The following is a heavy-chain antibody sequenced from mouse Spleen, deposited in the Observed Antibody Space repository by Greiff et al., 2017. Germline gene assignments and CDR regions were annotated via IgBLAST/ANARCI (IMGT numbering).Heavy chain of an antibody. V-gene: IGHV1-20*01. CDR1: GYSFTGYF. D-gene: IGHD2-14*01. CDR3: ARGGYDGIFYYAMDY. CDR2: INPYNGDT. Sequence: VQLQQSGPELVKPGDSVKISCKASGYSFTGYFMNWVMQSHGKSLEWIGRINPYNGDTFYNQKFKGKATLTVDKSSSTAHMELRSLTSEDSAVYYCARGGYDGIFYYAMDYWGQGTSVTVSS. J-gene: IGHJ4*01.